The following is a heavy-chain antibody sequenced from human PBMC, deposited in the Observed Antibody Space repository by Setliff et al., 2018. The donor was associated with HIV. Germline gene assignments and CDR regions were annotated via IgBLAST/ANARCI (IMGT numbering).Heavy chain of an antibody. CDR1: GYSFTSYT. D-gene: IGHD3-22*01. J-gene: IGHJ4*02. V-gene: IGHV1-3*01. Sequence: ASVKVSCKASGYSFTSYTIHWVRQAPGQRLEWMGWINAGNGNTKYSQKFRGRVTFTRDTSASTVYMELSSLRSEDTAVYYCASVEYYYDSSGYYYDYWGQGTLVTVSS. CDR2: INAGNGNT. CDR3: ASVEYYYDSSGYYYDY.